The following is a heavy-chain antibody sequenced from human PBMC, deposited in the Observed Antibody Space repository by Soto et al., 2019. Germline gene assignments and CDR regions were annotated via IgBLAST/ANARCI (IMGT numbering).Heavy chain of an antibody. V-gene: IGHV1-18*01. J-gene: IGHJ4*02. CDR3: ARSLGAIYCGGDCYYDY. Sequence: GASVKVSCKASGYTFTSYGISWVRQAPGQGLEWMGWISAYNGNTNYAQKLQGRVTMTTDTSTSTAYMELRSLRSDDTAVYYCARSLGAIYCGGDCYYDYWGQGTLVTSPQ. CDR1: GYTFTSYG. CDR2: ISAYNGNT. D-gene: IGHD2-21*02.